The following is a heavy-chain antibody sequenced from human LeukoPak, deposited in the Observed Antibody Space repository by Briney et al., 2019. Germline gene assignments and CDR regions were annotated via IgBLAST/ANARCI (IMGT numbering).Heavy chain of an antibody. CDR3: VRMDRRIAAAGDDY. V-gene: IGHV1-18*01. D-gene: IGHD6-13*01. CDR2: SSAYNGNT. CDR1: GYTSISYG. J-gene: IGHJ4*02. Sequence: ASVKVSCKASGYTSISYGISWVRQAPGQGLEWMGWSSAYNGNTNYAQKLQGRVTMTTDTSTSTAYMELRSLRSDDTAVYYCVRMDRRIAAAGDDYWGQGTLVTVSS.